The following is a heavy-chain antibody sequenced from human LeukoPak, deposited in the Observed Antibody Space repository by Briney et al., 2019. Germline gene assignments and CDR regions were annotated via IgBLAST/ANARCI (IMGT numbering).Heavy chain of an antibody. V-gene: IGHV3-48*03. J-gene: IGHJ6*02. CDR3: ARVGAYYYGMDV. CDR2: ISSSGSTI. CDR1: GFTFSSYE. Sequence: PGGSLRLSCAASGFTFSSYEMNWLRQAPGKGLEWVSYISSSGSTIYYADSVKGRFTISRDNAKNSLYLQMNSLRAEDTAVYYCARVGAYYYGMDVWGQGTTVTVSS. D-gene: IGHD1-26*01.